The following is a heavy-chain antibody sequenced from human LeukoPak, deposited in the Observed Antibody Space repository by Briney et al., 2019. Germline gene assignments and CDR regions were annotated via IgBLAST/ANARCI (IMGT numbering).Heavy chain of an antibody. V-gene: IGHV4-59*08. Sequence: SETLSLTCTVSGGSISSYYWSWIRQPPGKGLEWIGYIYYSGSTNYNPSLKSRVTISVDTSKNQFSLKLSSVTAADTAVYYCARRPMVRGVISAFDIWGQGTMVTVSS. J-gene: IGHJ3*02. CDR3: ARRPMVRGVISAFDI. CDR1: GGSISSYY. CDR2: IYYSGST. D-gene: IGHD3-10*01.